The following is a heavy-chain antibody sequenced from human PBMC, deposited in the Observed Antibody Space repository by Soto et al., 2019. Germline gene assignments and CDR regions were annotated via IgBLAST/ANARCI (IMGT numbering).Heavy chain of an antibody. CDR3: AQEGPN. V-gene: IGHV3-30*04. J-gene: IGHJ4*02. CDR1: GFPFCTSA. Sequence: GGSPRLSCVACGFPFCTSAMHWVRQTPGRGLEWVALISRGGSNTYYADSVKGRFTISRDNSKNTLYLQMNSLRAEDTAVYYCAQEGPNWGQGTLVTVSS. CDR2: ISRGGSNT.